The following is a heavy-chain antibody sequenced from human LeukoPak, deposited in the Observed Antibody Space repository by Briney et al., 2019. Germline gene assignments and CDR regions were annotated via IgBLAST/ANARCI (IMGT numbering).Heavy chain of an antibody. D-gene: IGHD5-18*01. Sequence: ASVKVSCKASGGTFSNYGINWVRQAPGQGLEWMGGITPIFGTANYVQKFQGRVTITADKSTSTAYMELSRLRSEDTATYYCARASSDDTAMATPFAYWGQGTLVIVPS. CDR2: ITPIFGTA. CDR1: GGTFSNYG. V-gene: IGHV1-69*06. J-gene: IGHJ4*02. CDR3: ARASSDDTAMATPFAY.